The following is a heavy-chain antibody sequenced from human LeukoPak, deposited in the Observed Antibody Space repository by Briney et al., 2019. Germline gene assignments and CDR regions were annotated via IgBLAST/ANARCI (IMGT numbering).Heavy chain of an antibody. D-gene: IGHD1-26*01. CDR3: ARDRSQWELPEGYFDY. V-gene: IGHV3-30-3*01. Sequence: GGSLRLSCAASGFTFRTYAMHWVRQAPGKGLEWVSVISYDGSKKYYADSVKGRFTISRDNSMNTLYLQMNSLRGDDTAVYYCARDRSQWELPEGYFDYWGQGTLVTVSS. CDR1: GFTFRTYA. J-gene: IGHJ4*02. CDR2: ISYDGSKK.